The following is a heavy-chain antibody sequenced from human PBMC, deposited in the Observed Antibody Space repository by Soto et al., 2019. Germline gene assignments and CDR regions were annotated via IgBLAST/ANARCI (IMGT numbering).Heavy chain of an antibody. CDR2: IIPIFGTA. J-gene: IGHJ6*02. CDR3: ARDTPMVRGVAHYYYGMDV. D-gene: IGHD3-10*01. V-gene: IGHV1-69*13. CDR1: GGTFSSYA. Sequence: SVKVSCKASGGTFSSYAISWVRQAPGQGLEWMGGIIPIFGTANYAQKFQGRVTITADESTSTAYMELSSLRSEDTAVYYCARDTPMVRGVAHYYYGMDVWGQGTTVTVS.